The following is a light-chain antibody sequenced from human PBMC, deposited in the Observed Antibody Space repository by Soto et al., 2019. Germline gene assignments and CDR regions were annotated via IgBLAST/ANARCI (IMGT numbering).Light chain of an antibody. CDR3: QQYGSSPPIP. CDR2: GAS. Sequence: EIVLTQSPGTLSLSPGERDTLSCRASQSVSSSYLAWYQQKPGQAPRLLIYGASSRATGIPDRFSGSGSGTDFTLTISRLEPEDFAVYYCQQYGSSPPIPFGQGTRLEIK. CDR1: QSVSSSY. J-gene: IGKJ5*01. V-gene: IGKV3-20*01.